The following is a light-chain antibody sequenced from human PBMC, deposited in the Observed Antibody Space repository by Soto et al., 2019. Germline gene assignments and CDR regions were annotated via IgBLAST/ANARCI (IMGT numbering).Light chain of an antibody. V-gene: IGKV3-15*01. CDR2: GAS. Sequence: EIVMTQSPATLSVSPGERATLSCRASQSVSTDLAWYQQRPGQAPRLLIYGASTRATGIPARFTGSGSGTEFILTISSLQSEDSAVYYCQQYNFWPPETFGQGTKVDIK. J-gene: IGKJ1*01. CDR3: QQYNFWPPET. CDR1: QSVSTD.